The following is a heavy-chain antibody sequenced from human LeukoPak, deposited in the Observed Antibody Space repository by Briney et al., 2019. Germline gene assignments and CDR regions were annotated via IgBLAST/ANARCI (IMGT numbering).Heavy chain of an antibody. J-gene: IGHJ3*02. CDR2: ISSSSSYI. CDR3: ARAYSSSWYWLNAFDI. V-gene: IGHV3-21*01. Sequence: PGGSLRLSCAASGFTFSSYSMNWVRQAPGKGLEWVSSISSSSSYIYYADSVKGRFTISRDNAKNSLYLQMNSLRAEDTAVYYCARAYSSSWYWLNAFDIWGQGTMVTVSS. CDR1: GFTFSSYS. D-gene: IGHD6-13*01.